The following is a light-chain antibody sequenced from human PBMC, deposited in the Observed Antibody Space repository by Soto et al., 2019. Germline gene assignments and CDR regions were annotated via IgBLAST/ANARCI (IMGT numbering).Light chain of an antibody. Sequence: EIVLTQSPGTLSLSPEERATLSSRASQRVSSSYLAWYQQKPGQAPRLLIYGASSRATGIPDRFSGSGSGTDFTLTISRLEPEDFAVYYCQQYGSSPRLTFGGGTKVDIK. V-gene: IGKV3-20*01. CDR3: QQYGSSPRLT. CDR2: GAS. J-gene: IGKJ4*01. CDR1: QRVSSSY.